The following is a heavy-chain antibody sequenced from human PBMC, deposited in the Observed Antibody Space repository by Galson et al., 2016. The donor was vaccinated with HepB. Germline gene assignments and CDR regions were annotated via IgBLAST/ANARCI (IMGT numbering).Heavy chain of an antibody. CDR2: INYFGNT. V-gene: IGHV4-59*01. CDR3: ARARGVQLWDYSYGMDV. J-gene: IGHJ6*02. D-gene: IGHD5-18*01. Sequence: TCSVSDNAIQNYYWSWIRQTPGKGLEWIAYINYFGNTNYNPSLESRVTISIDTSKSQFSLKVRSVTAADTAVYYCARARGVQLWDYSYGMDVWGQGATVIVSS. CDR1: DNAIQNYY.